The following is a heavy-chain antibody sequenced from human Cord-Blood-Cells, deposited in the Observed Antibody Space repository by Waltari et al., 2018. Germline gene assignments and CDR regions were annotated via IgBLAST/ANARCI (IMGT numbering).Heavy chain of an antibody. Sequence: EVQLVESGGGLVKPGGSLRLSCAASGFTFSSYSMNWVRQAPGKGLEWVSSISSSSSYIYYADSVKGRFTISRDNAKNSLYLQMNSLRAEDTAVYYCARASWSGYYSPNWFDPWGQGTLVTVSS. CDR3: ARASWSGYYSPNWFDP. CDR2: ISSSSSYI. D-gene: IGHD3-3*01. J-gene: IGHJ5*02. V-gene: IGHV3-21*01. CDR1: GFTFSSYS.